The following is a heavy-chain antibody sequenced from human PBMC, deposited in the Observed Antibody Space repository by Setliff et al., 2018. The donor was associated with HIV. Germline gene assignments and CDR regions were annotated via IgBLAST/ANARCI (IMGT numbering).Heavy chain of an antibody. CDR1: GGSISSGSYY. J-gene: IGHJ4*02. CDR2: INHSGNT. Sequence: PSETLSLTCTVSGGSISSGSYYWNWIRQSPGEGLEWIGEINHSGNTNYNPSLKSRVTMSGDTSKNQFSLNLTSVTAADTAVYFCARGLGRGSGTYYNPPGYWGPGTLVTVSS. CDR3: ARGLGRGSGTYYNPPGY. V-gene: IGHV4-39*02. D-gene: IGHD3-10*01.